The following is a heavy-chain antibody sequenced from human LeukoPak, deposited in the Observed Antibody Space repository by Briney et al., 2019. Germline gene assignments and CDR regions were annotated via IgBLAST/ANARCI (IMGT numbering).Heavy chain of an antibody. D-gene: IGHD3-10*01. CDR1: GYTFISYS. CDR2: INTHAGNQ. V-gene: IGHV7-4-1*02. Sequence: ASVKVSCKDSGYTFISYSMNWVRQAPGQELEWMGWINTHAGNQTKANGFTGRFVFSFDTSVSTAYLQISSLKAEDTAVYYCARAASLLWFGELLDWFDPWGQGTLVTVSS. J-gene: IGHJ5*02. CDR3: ARAASLLWFGELLDWFDP.